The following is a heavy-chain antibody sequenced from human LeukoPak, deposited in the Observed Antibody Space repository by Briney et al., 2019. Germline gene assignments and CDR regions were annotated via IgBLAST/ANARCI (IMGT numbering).Heavy chain of an antibody. CDR1: GFTFSDYY. D-gene: IGHD1-26*01. Sequence: GGSLRLSCAASGFTFSDYYMSWIRQAPGKGLEWVSSITDSSSSMYYADSVKGRFTISRDNAKNSLYLQMNSLRAEDTAVYCCARDFSSGSYYGDYYFDYWGQGTLVTVSS. CDR3: ARDFSSGSYYGDYYFDY. CDR2: ITDSSSSM. J-gene: IGHJ4*02. V-gene: IGHV3-11*04.